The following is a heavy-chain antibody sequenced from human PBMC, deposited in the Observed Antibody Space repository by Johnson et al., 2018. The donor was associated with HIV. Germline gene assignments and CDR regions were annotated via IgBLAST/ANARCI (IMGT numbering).Heavy chain of an antibody. V-gene: IGHV3-30*14. CDR1: AFAFSSYV. D-gene: IGHD3-22*01. CDR3: ARDYTMMHGFDI. Sequence: QVQLVESGGGVVQPGRSMRLSCAASAFAFSSYVMHWVRQAPGKGLEWVAVISYDGSYKHYVDSAKGRFTISRDNSKNTLYLQMNSLRAEDTAVYYCARDYTMMHGFDIWGQGTMVTVSS. J-gene: IGHJ3*02. CDR2: ISYDGSYK.